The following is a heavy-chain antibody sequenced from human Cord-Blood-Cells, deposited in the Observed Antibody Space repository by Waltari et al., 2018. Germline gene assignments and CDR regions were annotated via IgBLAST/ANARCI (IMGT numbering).Heavy chain of an antibody. CDR3: ARGGPTGARDY. D-gene: IGHD7-27*01. Sequence: QVQLVQSGAEVKKPGASVKVSCKASGYTFTGYYMHWVRQAPGQGLEWMGWINPDGGGTNYAQKSQGWVPMTRDTSISTAYVGRGRVGSDDTAVYYCARGGPTGARDYWGQGTLVTVSS. CDR2: INPDGGGT. V-gene: IGHV1-2*04. CDR1: GYTFTGYY. J-gene: IGHJ4*02.